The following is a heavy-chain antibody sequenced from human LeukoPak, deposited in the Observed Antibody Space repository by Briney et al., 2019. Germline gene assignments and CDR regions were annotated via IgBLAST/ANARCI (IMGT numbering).Heavy chain of an antibody. CDR1: GGSISSYY. V-gene: IGHV4-4*09. J-gene: IGHJ3*02. Sequence: SETLSLTCTVSGGSISSYYWSWIRQPSGKGLEWIGYIYTSGSTNYNPSLKSRVTISVDTSKNQFSLKLSSVTAADTAVYYCARLTAIRAFDIWGQGTMVTVSS. CDR3: ARLTAIRAFDI. CDR2: IYTSGST. D-gene: IGHD2-21*02.